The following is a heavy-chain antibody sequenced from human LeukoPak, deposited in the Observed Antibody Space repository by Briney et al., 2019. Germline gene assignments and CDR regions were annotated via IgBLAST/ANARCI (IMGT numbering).Heavy chain of an antibody. CDR2: IYPGDSDT. J-gene: IGHJ4*02. V-gene: IGHV5-51*01. CDR3: ARRRSCSGGSCYEDFDY. Sequence: HGESLKISCKGSGYSFTNYWVGWVRQMPGKGLEWMGIIYPGDSDTRYNPSFRGQVTISADKSISTAYLQWSSLKASDTAMYYCARRRSCSGGSCYEDFDYWGQGTLVTVSS. CDR1: GYSFTNYW. D-gene: IGHD2-15*01.